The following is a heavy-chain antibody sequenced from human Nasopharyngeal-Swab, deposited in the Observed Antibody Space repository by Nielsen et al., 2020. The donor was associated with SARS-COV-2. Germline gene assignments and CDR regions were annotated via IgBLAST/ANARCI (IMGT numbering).Heavy chain of an antibody. CDR2: IRSKTYGGAP. J-gene: IGHJ3*02. D-gene: IGHD1-26*01. V-gene: IGHV3-49*01. CDR1: GFTFGDYA. Sequence: GGSLRLSCTTSGFTFGDYAMSWFRQAPGKGLEWVGFIRSKTYGGAPEYAASVKGRFTVSRDGAEGIAYLQMNSLGTEDTGVYYCARSVGSYYGQGAFDIWGQGTMVTVSS. CDR3: ARSVGSYYGQGAFDI.